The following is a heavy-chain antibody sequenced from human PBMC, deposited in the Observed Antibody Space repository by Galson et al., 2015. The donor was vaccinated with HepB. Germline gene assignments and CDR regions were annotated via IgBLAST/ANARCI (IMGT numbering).Heavy chain of an antibody. Sequence: QSGAEVKKPGESLKISCKGSGYSFTSYWIGWVRQMPGKGLEWMGRIDPSDSYTNYSPSFQGHVTISAVKSISTAYLQWSSLKASDTAMYYCAKHPAVAVIFWFDPWGQGTLVTVSS. CDR1: GYSFTSYW. V-gene: IGHV5-10-1*01. CDR3: AKHPAVAVIFWFDP. J-gene: IGHJ5*02. CDR2: IDPSDSYT. D-gene: IGHD6-19*01.